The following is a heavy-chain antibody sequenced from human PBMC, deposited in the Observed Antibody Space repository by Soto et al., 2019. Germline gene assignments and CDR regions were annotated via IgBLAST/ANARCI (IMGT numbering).Heavy chain of an antibody. CDR1: GDTLRTHS. V-gene: IGHV1-69*01. D-gene: IGHD5-18*01. Sequence: QVQLVQSGAEVKKPGSSVKVSCKASGDTLRTHSISWVRKAPGQGLEWMGGTTPMIGTTDYAEKFQGRVTITGDESTTTSYMELSSLRPDDTAVYYCAAGDSSDTGDHWGQGTLVTVSS. CDR2: TTPMIGTT. CDR3: AAGDSSDTGDH. J-gene: IGHJ4*02.